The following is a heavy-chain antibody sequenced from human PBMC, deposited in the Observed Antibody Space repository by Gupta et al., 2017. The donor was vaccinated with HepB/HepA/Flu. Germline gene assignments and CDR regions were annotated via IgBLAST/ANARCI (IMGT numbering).Heavy chain of an antibody. CDR2: ISYDGSNK. CDR3: ARGGNEYYDYVWGSFDY. D-gene: IGHD3-16*01. V-gene: IGHV3-30-3*01. J-gene: IGHJ4*02. CDR1: GFTFSSYA. Sequence: QVQLVESGGGVVQPGRSLRLSCAASGFTFSSYAMHWVRPAPGKGLEWVAVISYDGSNKYYADSVKGRFTISRDNSKNTLYLQMNSLRAEDTAVYYCARGGNEYYDYVWGSFDYWGQGTLGHRLL.